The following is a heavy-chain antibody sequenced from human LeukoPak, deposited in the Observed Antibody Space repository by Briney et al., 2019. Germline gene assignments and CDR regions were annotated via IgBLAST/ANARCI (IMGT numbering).Heavy chain of an antibody. J-gene: IGHJ4*02. CDR1: GGSISSYY. Sequence: MPSETLSLTCTVSGGSISSYYWSWIRQPPGKGLEWIGYIYYSGSTNYNPSLKSRVTISVDTSKNQFSLKLSSVTAADTAVYYCAREPYHRGYSGYELDYWGQGTLVTVSS. D-gene: IGHD5-12*01. CDR2: IYYSGST. V-gene: IGHV4-59*01. CDR3: AREPYHRGYSGYELDY.